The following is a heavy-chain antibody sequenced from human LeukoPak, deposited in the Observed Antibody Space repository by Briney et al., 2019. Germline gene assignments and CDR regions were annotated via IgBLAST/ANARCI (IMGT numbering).Heavy chain of an antibody. V-gene: IGHV3-23*01. J-gene: IGHJ4*02. CDR2: ISGSGGST. CDR3: AKDPYHSSVTLG. CDR1: GFTFSSYA. Sequence: GGSLRLSCAASGFTFSSYAMSWVRQAPGKGLEWVSAISGSGGSTYYADSVKGRFTISRDNSKNTLYLQMSSLRAEDTAVYYCAKDPYHSSVTLGWGQGTLVTVPS. D-gene: IGHD3-22*01.